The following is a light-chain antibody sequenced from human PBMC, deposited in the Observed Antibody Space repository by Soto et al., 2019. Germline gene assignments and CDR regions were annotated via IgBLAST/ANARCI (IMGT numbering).Light chain of an antibody. J-gene: IGKJ1*01. CDR2: AAS. Sequence: VFTQSPGTLSLSTGERATLSCRASQSVTSYLAWYQQKPGQAPRLLIYAASSRATGIPDRFSGSGAGTDFTLTINRLEPEDFAVYYCQDYGTSWTFGQGTKVDIK. CDR1: QSVTSY. V-gene: IGKV3-20*01. CDR3: QDYGTSWT.